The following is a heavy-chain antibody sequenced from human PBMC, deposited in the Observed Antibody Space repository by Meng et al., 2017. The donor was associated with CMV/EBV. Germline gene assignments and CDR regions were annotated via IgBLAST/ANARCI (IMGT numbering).Heavy chain of an antibody. Sequence: LNEFGPTLLKPPRTLTLTCTFSGFSLSTSGVGVGWIRQPPGKALEWLALIYWDDDKRYSPSLKSRLTITKDTSKNQVVLTMTNMDPVDTATYYCARIAAAGRFDYWGQGTLVTVSS. V-gene: IGHV2-5*02. CDR3: ARIAAAGRFDY. CDR1: GFSLSTSGVG. J-gene: IGHJ4*02. CDR2: IYWDDDK. D-gene: IGHD6-13*01.